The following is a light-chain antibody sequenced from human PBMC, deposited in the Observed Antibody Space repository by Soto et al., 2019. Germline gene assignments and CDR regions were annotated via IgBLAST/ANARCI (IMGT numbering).Light chain of an antibody. J-gene: IGKJ2*01. CDR3: QQSYNAPYT. V-gene: IGKV1-39*01. Sequence: DIQMTQSPSSLSMSVGDRATITCRASQNIGTSLNWYQMKLGRAPKLLIYSASTLQSGAPSRFSGGGSGTDFTLTINSLQPEDFATYSCQQSYNAPYTFGQGTMLEIK. CDR1: QNIGTS. CDR2: SAS.